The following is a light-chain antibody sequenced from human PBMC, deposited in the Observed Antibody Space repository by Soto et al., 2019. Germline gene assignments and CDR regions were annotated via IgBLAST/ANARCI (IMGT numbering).Light chain of an antibody. CDR3: QQYNNWPYT. Sequence: EIVMTQSPATLSVSPGERATLSCRASQSVSSNLAWYQQKPGQAPRLLIYGASTRATGIPARFSGSGSGTEFTLNISSLHSEDFAVYYCQQYNNWPYTFGQGTKLEIK. CDR1: QSVSSN. V-gene: IGKV3-15*01. CDR2: GAS. J-gene: IGKJ2*01.